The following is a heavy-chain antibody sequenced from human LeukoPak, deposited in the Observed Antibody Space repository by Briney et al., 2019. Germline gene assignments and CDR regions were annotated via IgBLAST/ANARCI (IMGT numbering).Heavy chain of an antibody. Sequence: ASVKVSCKASGYTFTGNHVHWVRQAPGHGLEWMGWIDPSSGGTKYAQKFQDRVTMTSDTSISTAYMELSGLRSDDTALYFCAKEAVIVSFDLWGRDTLVTVSS. CDR2: IDPSSGGT. D-gene: IGHD2-15*01. CDR3: AKEAVIVSFDL. J-gene: IGHJ2*01. CDR1: GYTFTGNH. V-gene: IGHV1-2*02.